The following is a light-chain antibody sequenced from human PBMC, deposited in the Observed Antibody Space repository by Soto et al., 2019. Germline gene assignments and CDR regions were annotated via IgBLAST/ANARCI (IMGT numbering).Light chain of an antibody. CDR2: GAS. CDR3: QQYHNWPPTWT. J-gene: IGKJ1*01. V-gene: IGKV3-15*01. CDR1: QSVSSN. Sequence: EIVMTQSPATLSVSPGERATLSCRASQSVSSNLAWYQQKPGQAPRLLIYGASTRATGIPARFSGSGSGTEFSLTISSLRSEDFAVYYCQQYHNWPPTWTFGQGTKVDIK.